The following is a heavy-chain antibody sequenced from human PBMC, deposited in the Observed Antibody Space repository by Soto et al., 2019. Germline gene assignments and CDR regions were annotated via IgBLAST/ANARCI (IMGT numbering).Heavy chain of an antibody. CDR1: GYTFTSYG. CDR2: ISAYNGNT. V-gene: IGHV1-18*01. D-gene: IGHD6-19*01. J-gene: IGHJ6*02. Sequence: ASVKVSCKASGYTFTSYGISWVRQAPGQGLEWMGWISAYNGNTNYAQKLQGRVTMTTDTSTSTAYMELRSLRSDDTAVYYCARDRIAVTGSYYYAMDVWGQGTTVTVSS. CDR3: ARDRIAVTGSYYYAMDV.